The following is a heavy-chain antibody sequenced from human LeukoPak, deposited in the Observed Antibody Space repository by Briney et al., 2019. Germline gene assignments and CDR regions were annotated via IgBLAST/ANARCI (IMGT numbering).Heavy chain of an antibody. Sequence: ASVKLSCKASGGTFSSYAISWVRQAPGQGLEWMGGIIPIFGTANYAQKFQGRVTITADESTSTAYMELSSLRSEDTAVYYCARVSGYQLPFDYWGQGTLVTVSS. CDR3: ARVSGYQLPFDY. D-gene: IGHD2-2*01. V-gene: IGHV1-69*13. J-gene: IGHJ4*02. CDR1: GGTFSSYA. CDR2: IIPIFGTA.